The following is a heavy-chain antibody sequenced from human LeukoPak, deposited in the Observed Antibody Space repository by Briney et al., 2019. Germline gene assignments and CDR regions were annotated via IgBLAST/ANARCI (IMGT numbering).Heavy chain of an antibody. CDR2: INPNGGGT. J-gene: IGHJ6*03. Sequence: ASVKVSCKASGYTFTGYYMHWVRQAPGQGLEWMGWINPNGGGTNYAHKFQGRVTMTRDTSISTAYMELSRLRSDDTAVYYCARAIRGSKIASRYYFYYMDIWGKGTTVTVSS. CDR1: GYTFTGYY. V-gene: IGHV1-2*02. D-gene: IGHD3-10*01. CDR3: ARAIRGSKIASRYYFYYMDI.